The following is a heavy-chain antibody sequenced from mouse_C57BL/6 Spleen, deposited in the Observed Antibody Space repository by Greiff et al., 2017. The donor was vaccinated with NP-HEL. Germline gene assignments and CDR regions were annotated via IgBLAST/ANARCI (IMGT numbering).Heavy chain of an antibody. J-gene: IGHJ1*03. CDR3: ARAYGSSVGYWYFDD. CDR1: GFTFTGYY. D-gene: IGHD1-1*01. V-gene: IGHV14-2*01. CDR2: IDPADGYT. Sequence: VQLQQSGAELVKPGASVKLSCTASGFTFTGYYMHWVKQRTEQGLEWIGRIDPADGYTKYAPKFQGKATMTADTSSNTAYLQLSSLTSEDTAVYYCARAYGSSVGYWYFDDWGTGTTVTVSS.